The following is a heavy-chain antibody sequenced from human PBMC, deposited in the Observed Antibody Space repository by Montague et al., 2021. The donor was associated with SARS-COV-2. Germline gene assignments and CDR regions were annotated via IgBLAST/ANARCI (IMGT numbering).Heavy chain of an antibody. D-gene: IGHD5-18*01. CDR3: ARGDDNYCTVSYAYGRLNRSRYDAMDF. CDR1: GGSISSYY. J-gene: IGHJ6*02. V-gene: IGHV4-59*01. Sequence: SETLSLTCTVSGGSISSYYWSWIRQPPGKGLEWIGYIYYSGSTNYNPSLKSRVTISLDTSKNQFSLKLNSVTAADTAVYYCARGDDNYCTVSYAYGRLNRSRYDAMDFWGQGTMVAVSS. CDR2: IYYSGST.